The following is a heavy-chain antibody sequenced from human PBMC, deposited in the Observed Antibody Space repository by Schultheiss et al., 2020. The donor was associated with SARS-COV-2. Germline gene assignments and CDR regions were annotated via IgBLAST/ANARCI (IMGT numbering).Heavy chain of an antibody. CDR2: ISGSGGST. CDR3: TTDGQYYDFWSGFETSHFDY. Sequence: GGSLRLSCAASGFTFSSYDMHWVRQATGKGLEWVSAISGSGGSTYYADSVKGRFTISRDNSKNTLYLQMNSLKTEDTAVYYCTTDGQYYDFWSGFETSHFDYWGQGTLVTVSS. D-gene: IGHD3-3*01. CDR1: GFTFSSYD. J-gene: IGHJ4*02. V-gene: IGHV3-23*01.